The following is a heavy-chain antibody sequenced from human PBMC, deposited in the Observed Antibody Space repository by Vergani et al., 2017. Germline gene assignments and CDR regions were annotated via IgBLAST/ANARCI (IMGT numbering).Heavy chain of an antibody. Sequence: QVQLQESGPGLVKPSETLSLTCTVSGGSISSYYWTWIRQPPGKGLEWIGNIYYSGSTNYNPSLKSRVTISVDTSKNQFSLKLSSVTAADTAVYYCARALTMVRGPPDAFDIWGQGTMVTVSS. CDR2: IYYSGST. D-gene: IGHD3-10*01. CDR1: GGSISSYY. V-gene: IGHV4-59*01. J-gene: IGHJ3*02. CDR3: ARALTMVRGPPDAFDI.